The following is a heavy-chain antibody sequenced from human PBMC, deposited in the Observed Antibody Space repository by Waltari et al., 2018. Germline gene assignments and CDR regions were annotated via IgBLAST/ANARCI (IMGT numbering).Heavy chain of an antibody. D-gene: IGHD4-4*01. CDR1: GGSISSYY. CDR3: ARGMTTVDY. V-gene: IGHV4-59*01. Sequence: QVQLQESGPGLVKPSETLSLTCTVSGGSISSYYWSWIRHPPGKGLEWIGYIYYSGSTNYNPSLKSRVTISVDTSKNQFSLKLSSVTAADTAVYYCARGMTTVDYWGQGTLVTVSS. J-gene: IGHJ4*02. CDR2: IYYSGST.